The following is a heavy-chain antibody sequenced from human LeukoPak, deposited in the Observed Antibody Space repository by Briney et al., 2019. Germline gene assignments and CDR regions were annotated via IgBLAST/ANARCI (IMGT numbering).Heavy chain of an antibody. CDR2: LNPNNGGT. J-gene: IGHJ3*02. CDR1: GYTFTGHY. Sequence: ASVKVSCKASGYTFTGHYLHWVRQAPGQGLEWMGWLNPNNGGTKYAQKFQGRVTMTRDTSITTAYMELSSLRSDDTAVYYCARYCPSSCNAGGTFDIWGQGTVVTVSS. CDR3: ARYCPSSCNAGGTFDI. V-gene: IGHV1-2*02. D-gene: IGHD2-2*01.